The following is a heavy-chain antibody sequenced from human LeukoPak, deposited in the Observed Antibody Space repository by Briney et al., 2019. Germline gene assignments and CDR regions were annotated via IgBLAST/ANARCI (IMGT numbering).Heavy chain of an antibody. J-gene: IGHJ4*02. CDR3: ARDLGQVGYFDC. Sequence: VSSLRLSCAASGFTFSSYGMHWVRQATGEALECVAVIWYDASNKYYADSVKGRFTISRDNSKNTLYLQMNSLGAEDTAVYYCARDLGQVGYFDCWGQGTLVTVSS. D-gene: IGHD1-26*01. CDR1: GFTFSSYG. CDR2: IWYDASNK. V-gene: IGHV3-33*01.